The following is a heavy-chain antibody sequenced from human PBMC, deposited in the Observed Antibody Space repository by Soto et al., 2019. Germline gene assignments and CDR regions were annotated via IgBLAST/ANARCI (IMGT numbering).Heavy chain of an antibody. CDR2: ISWNSGSI. D-gene: IGHD3-3*01. Sequence: EVQLVESGGGLVQPGRSLRLSCAASGFTFDDYAMHWVRQAPGKGLEWVSGISWNSGSIGYADSVKGRFTISRDSAKNSLYLQMNSLRAEDTALYYCAKDTGSGFLEWLYGMDVWGQGSTVTVSS. CDR1: GFTFDDYA. J-gene: IGHJ6*02. V-gene: IGHV3-9*01. CDR3: AKDTGSGFLEWLYGMDV.